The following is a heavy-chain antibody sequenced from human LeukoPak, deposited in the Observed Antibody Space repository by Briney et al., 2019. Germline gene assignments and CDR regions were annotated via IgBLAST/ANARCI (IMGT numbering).Heavy chain of an antibody. CDR2: ISAYNGNT. CDR3: ARDFSYYDFWSGSNWFDP. J-gene: IGHJ5*02. CDR1: GGTFSSYA. D-gene: IGHD3-3*01. V-gene: IGHV1-18*01. Sequence: GASVKVSCKASGGTFSSYAISWVRQAPGQGLEWMGWISAYNGNTNYAQKLQGRVTMTTDTSTSTAYMELRSLRSDDTAVYYCARDFSYYDFWSGSNWFDPWGQGTLVTVSS.